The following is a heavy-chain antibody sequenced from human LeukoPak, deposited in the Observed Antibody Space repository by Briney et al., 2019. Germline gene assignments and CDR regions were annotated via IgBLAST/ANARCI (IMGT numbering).Heavy chain of an antibody. CDR2: IKAGNGDT. CDR3: ARDDCGDTCYPGGY. J-gene: IGHJ4*02. D-gene: IGHD2-21*01. V-gene: IGHV1-3*01. Sequence: GASVTVSCKASGYIFTKHFVHWVRQAPGQSPEWMGWIKAGNGDTKYSQNFQDRLTITRDTSASTVYMELSSLTSEDTALYYCARDDCGDTCYPGGYWGQGTLVTVSS. CDR1: GYIFTKHF.